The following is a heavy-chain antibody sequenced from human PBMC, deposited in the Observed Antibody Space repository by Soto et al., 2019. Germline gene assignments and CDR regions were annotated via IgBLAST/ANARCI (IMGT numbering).Heavy chain of an antibody. CDR1: RGSITSSSHF. CDR2: ISFTGNT. Sequence: SETLSLTCTVSRGSITSSSHFVGWVRQPPGRGLELIGTISFTGNTYYTPSLKSRLTMSIDTSKNEFSLRLNSVTAADTAVYYCAGQTFTIAAASYGRSNWFDPWGPGTLVTVCS. V-gene: IGHV4-39*01. CDR3: AGQTFTIAAASYGRSNWFDP. D-gene: IGHD6-25*01. J-gene: IGHJ5*02.